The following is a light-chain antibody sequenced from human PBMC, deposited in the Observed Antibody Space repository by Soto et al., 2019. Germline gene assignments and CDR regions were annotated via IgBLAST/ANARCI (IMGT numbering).Light chain of an antibody. Sequence: DIQMTQSPSTLSASVGDRVTITCRASQTISIWLAWYQQKPGTAPKLLIDKASNLESGVPSRFSGSGSGTEFTLTINSLQPDDFATYYCQQYNNYPWTFGQGTKVDIK. J-gene: IGKJ1*01. V-gene: IGKV1-5*03. CDR2: KAS. CDR1: QTISIW. CDR3: QQYNNYPWT.